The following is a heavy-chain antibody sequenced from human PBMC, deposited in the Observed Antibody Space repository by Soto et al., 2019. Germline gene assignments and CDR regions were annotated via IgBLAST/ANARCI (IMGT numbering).Heavy chain of an antibody. V-gene: IGHV1-69*12. J-gene: IGHJ6*02. CDR3: AKIRSPPGLDCLMISCAHYYYAEMDF. D-gene: IGHD2-2*01. Sequence: QVQLVQSGAEAKKPGSAVRVSCKASGGTFSDHGISWVRQAPGQGLEWMGGIIPIYGTKEYTQRFPDRMSIAADESTGTVYMELNKLRSEDPAVYFWAKIRSPPGLDCLMISCAHYYYAEMDFWRQGTAVTVSS. CDR2: IIPIYGTK. CDR1: GGTFSDHG.